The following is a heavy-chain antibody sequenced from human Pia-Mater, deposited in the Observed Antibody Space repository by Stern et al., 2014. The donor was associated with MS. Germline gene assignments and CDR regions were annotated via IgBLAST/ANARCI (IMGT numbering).Heavy chain of an antibody. CDR1: GFTFSSYG. V-gene: IGHV3-33*01. Sequence: QVQLVESGGGVVQPGRSLRLSCAASGFTFSSYGMHWVRQAPGNGLEWVAVIWYAGSNTYYASSVKGRFTIDRDNSKNTLYLQMNSLRAEDTAVYYCARDFTRYCSSTSCYTRGLYGMDVWGQGTTVTVSS. CDR2: IWYAGSNT. J-gene: IGHJ6*02. D-gene: IGHD2-2*02. CDR3: ARDFTRYCSSTSCYTRGLYGMDV.